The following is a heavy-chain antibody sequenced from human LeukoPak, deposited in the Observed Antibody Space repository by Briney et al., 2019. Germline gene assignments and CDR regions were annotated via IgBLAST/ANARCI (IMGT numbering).Heavy chain of an antibody. V-gene: IGHV3-48*01. CDR3: ARDRLTSGSYFFDY. CDR2: ISGRSSTI. J-gene: IGHJ4*02. D-gene: IGHD1-26*01. Sequence: PGGSLRLSCAASAFTFSDYSMNWVRQAPGKGLAWISYISGRSSTIYYADSVRGRFTISRDNAKNSMYLQMNSLGAEDTAVYYCARDRLTSGSYFFDYWGQGTLVTVSS. CDR1: AFTFSDYS.